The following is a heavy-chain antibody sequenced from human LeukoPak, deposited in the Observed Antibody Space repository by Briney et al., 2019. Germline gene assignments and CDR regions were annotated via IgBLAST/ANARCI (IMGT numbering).Heavy chain of an antibody. D-gene: IGHD5-12*01. CDR3: AKGGGYDVYFDY. CDR1: GFTFSSYA. Sequence: GGSLRLSCAASGFTFSSYAMSWVRQAPGKGLEWVSAISGSGGSTYYADSVKGRFTISRDNSKSTLYLQMNSLRAEDTAVYYCAKGGGYDVYFDYWGQGTLVTVSS. V-gene: IGHV3-23*01. CDR2: ISGSGGST. J-gene: IGHJ4*02.